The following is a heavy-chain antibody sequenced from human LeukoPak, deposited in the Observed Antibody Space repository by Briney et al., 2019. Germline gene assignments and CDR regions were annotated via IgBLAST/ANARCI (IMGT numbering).Heavy chain of an antibody. J-gene: IGHJ4*02. V-gene: IGHV1-2*02. Sequence: GASVKVSCKASGYTFTGNCVHWVRQAPGQGLEWMGCINPDNGGTKFAQKFQGRVTMTRDTSISTAYMELSRLRSDDTAVYYCAGLRGDYYDSSGYYYANGFDYWGQGTLVTVSS. CDR1: GYTFTGNC. D-gene: IGHD3-22*01. CDR3: AGLRGDYYDSSGYYYANGFDY. CDR2: INPDNGGT.